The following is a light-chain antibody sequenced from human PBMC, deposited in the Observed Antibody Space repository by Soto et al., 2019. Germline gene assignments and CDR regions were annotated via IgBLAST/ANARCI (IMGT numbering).Light chain of an antibody. V-gene: IGKV3-11*01. CDR2: DAY. J-gene: IGKJ5*01. CDR3: QQRHMWPIT. CDR1: QSFRGL. Sequence: TQSPSTLSASVGDRVTISCRASQSFRGLLAWYQQKPGQAPRLLIYDAYNRATGIPPRFSGSGSGTDFTLTISSLEPEDSAVYYCQQRHMWPITFGHGTRLEIK.